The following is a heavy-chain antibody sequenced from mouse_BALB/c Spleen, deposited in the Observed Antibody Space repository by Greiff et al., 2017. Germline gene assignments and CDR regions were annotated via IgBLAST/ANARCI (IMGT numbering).Heavy chain of an antibody. J-gene: IGHJ2*01. CDR3: ARGDYYGSSYVADY. CDR2: IWAGGST. V-gene: IGHV2-9*02. D-gene: IGHD1-1*01. CDR1: GFSLTSYG. Sequence: VKLMESGPGLVAPSQSLSITCPVSGFSLTSYGVHWVRQPPGKGLEWLGVIWAGGSTNYNSALMSRLSISKDNSKCQVFLKMNSLQTDDTAMYCSARGDYYGSSYVADYWGQGTTLTVSA.